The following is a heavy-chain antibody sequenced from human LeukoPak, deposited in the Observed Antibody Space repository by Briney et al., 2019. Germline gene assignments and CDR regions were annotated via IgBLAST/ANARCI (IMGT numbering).Heavy chain of an antibody. Sequence: GGSLRLSCAASGFTFSSYWMSWVRQAPGKGLEWVANIKQDGSEKYYVASVKGRYTLSRDNAKNSLYLQMNSLRAEDTAVYYCARDLAWYDSSGTWGQGTLVTVSS. J-gene: IGHJ4*02. D-gene: IGHD3-22*01. CDR1: GFTFSSYW. CDR2: IKQDGSEK. V-gene: IGHV3-7*01. CDR3: ARDLAWYDSSGT.